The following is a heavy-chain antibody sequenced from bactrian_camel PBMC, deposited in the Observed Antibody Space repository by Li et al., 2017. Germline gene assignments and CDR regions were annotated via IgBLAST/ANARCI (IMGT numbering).Heavy chain of an antibody. CDR1: GLVYPFWS. CDR2: IDSRGTT. D-gene: IGHD4*01. V-gene: IGHV3S63*01. Sequence: HVQLVESGGGPVQAGGSLTLSCAASGLVYPFWSMAWFRQAPGKEREGVARIDSRGTTEYVDSVKGRFTIYEGDAKNTVYLQMNNLKPEDTAMYYCAASSSLCYNVDYATFWGQGTQVTVS. J-gene: IGHJ4*01. CDR3: AASSSLCYNVDYATF.